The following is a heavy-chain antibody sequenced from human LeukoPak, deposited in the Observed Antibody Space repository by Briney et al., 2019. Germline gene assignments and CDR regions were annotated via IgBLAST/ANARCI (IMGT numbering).Heavy chain of an antibody. D-gene: IGHD6-13*01. Sequence: GGSLRLSCAASGVTFSSYAMSWVRQAPGKGLEWLSGISGSGGTTYFADSVKGRFTISRDNSKNTLYLQMNSLRAEDTAVYYCAKDGSENSSTWYGTNFDYWGQGTLVTVSS. V-gene: IGHV3-23*01. CDR1: GVTFSSYA. CDR2: ISGSGGTT. J-gene: IGHJ4*02. CDR3: AKDGSENSSTWYGTNFDY.